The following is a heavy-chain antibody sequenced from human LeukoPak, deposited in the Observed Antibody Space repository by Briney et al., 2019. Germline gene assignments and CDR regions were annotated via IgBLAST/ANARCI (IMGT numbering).Heavy chain of an antibody. CDR1: GGSISSSSYD. Sequence: SETLSLTCTVAGGSISSSSYDWGWIRQAPGKGLEWIGSIHYSGSTYYNPCLKSRFRISVDTSKNQFSLNLSSVTAADTAVYYCARRAPGAFDYWGQGTLVTVSS. CDR2: IHYSGST. J-gene: IGHJ4*02. D-gene: IGHD1-26*01. V-gene: IGHV4-39*01. CDR3: ARRAPGAFDY.